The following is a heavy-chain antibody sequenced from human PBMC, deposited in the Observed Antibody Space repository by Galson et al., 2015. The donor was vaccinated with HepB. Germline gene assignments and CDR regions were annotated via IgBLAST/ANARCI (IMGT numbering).Heavy chain of an antibody. D-gene: IGHD1-1*01. J-gene: IGHJ3*02. CDR2: IIPIFGTA. V-gene: IGHV1-69*13. CDR1: GGTFSSYA. CDR3: ARDAASGNWNDAFDI. Sequence: SVKVSCKASGGTFSSYAISWVRQAPGQGLEWMGGIIPIFGTANYAQKFQGRVTITADESTSTAYMELSSLRSEDTAVYYCARDAASGNWNDAFDIWGQGTMVTVSS.